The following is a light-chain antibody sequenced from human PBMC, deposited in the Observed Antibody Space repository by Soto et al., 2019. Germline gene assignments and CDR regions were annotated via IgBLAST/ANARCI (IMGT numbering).Light chain of an antibody. Sequence: AIRITQSPSSFSASTGDRVTITCRASQGIGNALGWYQQKPGKPPKVLIYGASNLQSGVPPRFRGSGSGTEFTLAISSLKPEDSETYYCLQDINYPWTFGQGTKVDIK. J-gene: IGKJ1*01. CDR1: QGIGNA. CDR3: LQDINYPWT. CDR2: GAS. V-gene: IGKV1-6*01.